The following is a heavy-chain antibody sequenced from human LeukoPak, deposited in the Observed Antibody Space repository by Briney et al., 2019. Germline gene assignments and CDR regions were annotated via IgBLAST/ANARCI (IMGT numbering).Heavy chain of an antibody. V-gene: IGHV4-61*02. CDR2: IYTSGST. Sequence: SETLSLTCTVSGGSISSGSYYWNWIRQPAGKGLEWIGRIYTSGSTNYNPSLKSRVTISLDTSKNQFSLKLSSVTAADTAVYYCARLGAFDIWGQGTMVTVSS. J-gene: IGHJ3*02. D-gene: IGHD3-16*01. CDR1: GGSISSGSYY. CDR3: ARLGAFDI.